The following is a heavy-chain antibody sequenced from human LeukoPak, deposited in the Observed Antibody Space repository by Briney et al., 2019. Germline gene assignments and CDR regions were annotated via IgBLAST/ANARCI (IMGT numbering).Heavy chain of an antibody. CDR1: GGTFSSYA. V-gene: IGHV1-69*01. J-gene: IGHJ3*02. CDR3: AREPRDSIVGASDAFDI. Sequence: ASVKVSCKASGGTFSSYAISWVRQAPGQGLEWMGGIIPIFGTANYAQKFQGRVTITADESTSTAYMELSSLRSEDTAVYYCAREPRDSIVGASDAFDIWGQRTMVTVSS. CDR2: IIPIFGTA. D-gene: IGHD1-26*01.